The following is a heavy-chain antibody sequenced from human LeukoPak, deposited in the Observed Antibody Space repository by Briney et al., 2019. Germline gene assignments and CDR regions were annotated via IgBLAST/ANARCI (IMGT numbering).Heavy chain of an antibody. CDR2: INHSGST. J-gene: IGHJ4*02. CDR1: GGSFSGYY. V-gene: IGHV4-34*01. CDR3: ARGLGTILDY. D-gene: IGHD7-27*01. Sequence: PSETLSLTCAVYGGSFSGYYWSWIRQPPGKGLEWIGEINHSGSTNYNPPLKSRVTISVDTSKNQFSLKLSSVTAADTAVYYCARGLGTILDYWGQGTLVTVSS.